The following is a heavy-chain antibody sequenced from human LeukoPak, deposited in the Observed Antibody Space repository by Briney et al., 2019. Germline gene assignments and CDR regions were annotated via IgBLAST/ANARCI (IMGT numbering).Heavy chain of an antibody. CDR3: ARSKYYDFWSGYSYPNWFDP. CDR2: IYYSGST. D-gene: IGHD3-3*01. CDR1: GGSISSGDYY. V-gene: IGHV4-30-4*01. J-gene: IGHJ5*02. Sequence: SQTLSLTCTVSGGSISSGDYYWSWIRRPPGKGLEWIGYIYYSGSTYYNPSLKSRVTISVDTSKNQFPLKLSSVTAADTAVYYCARSKYYDFWSGYSYPNWFDPWGQGTLVTVSS.